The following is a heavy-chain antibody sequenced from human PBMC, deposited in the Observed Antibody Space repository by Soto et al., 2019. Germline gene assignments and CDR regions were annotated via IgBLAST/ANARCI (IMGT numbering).Heavy chain of an antibody. CDR2: IIPIFGTA. CDR3: ARGGWGGSWLYYYYYGMDV. V-gene: IGHV1-69*13. J-gene: IGHJ6*04. CDR1: GGTFSSYA. D-gene: IGHD6-13*01. Sequence: SVKVSCKASGGTFSSYAISWVRQAPGQGLEWMGGIIPIFGTANYAQKFQGRVTVTADESTSTAYMEVSSLRSEDTAAYPGARGGWGGSWLYYYYYGMDVWGKGTTVTVSS.